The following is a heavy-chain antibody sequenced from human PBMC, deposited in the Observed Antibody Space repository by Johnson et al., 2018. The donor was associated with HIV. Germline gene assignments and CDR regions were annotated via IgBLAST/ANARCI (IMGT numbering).Heavy chain of an antibody. D-gene: IGHD3-9*01. CDR2: IKQDGSEK. CDR1: GFTFSSYW. J-gene: IGHJ3*02. Sequence: VQLVESGGGLVQPGGSLRLSCAASGFTFSSYWMSWVRQAPGKGLAWVANIKQDGSEKYYLDSVKGRFTISRDNAKNSLYLQMNSLRAEDTAVYYCARTARRYFVDAFDIWGQGTMVTVSS. CDR3: ARTARRYFVDAFDI. V-gene: IGHV3-7*05.